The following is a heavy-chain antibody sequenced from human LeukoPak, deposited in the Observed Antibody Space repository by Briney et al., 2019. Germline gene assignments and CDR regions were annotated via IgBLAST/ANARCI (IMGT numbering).Heavy chain of an antibody. CDR1: GFTFSSYE. D-gene: IGHD6-6*01. CDR3: ARCVSSSSRDFDY. CDR2: ISSSGSTI. J-gene: IGHJ4*02. Sequence: PGGSLRVSCAASGFTFSSYEMNWVRQAPGKGLEWVSYISSSGSTIYYADSVKGRFTISRDNAKNSLYLQMNSLRAEDTAVYYCARCVSSSSRDFDYWGQGTLVTVSS. V-gene: IGHV3-48*03.